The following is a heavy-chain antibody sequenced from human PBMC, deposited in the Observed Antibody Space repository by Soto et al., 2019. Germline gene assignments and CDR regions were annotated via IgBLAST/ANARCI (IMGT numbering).Heavy chain of an antibody. CDR3: ARVRYSSRWFAGDGMDV. CDR2: ISSSSSTI. Sequence: ESGGGLVQPGGSLRLSCAASGFTFSSYNMNWVRQAPGKGLEWVSFISSSSSTIYYADSVKGRFTISRDNAKNSLYLQMNSLRDEDTAVYYCARVRYSSRWFAGDGMDVWGQGTTVTVSS. CDR1: GFTFSSYN. D-gene: IGHD6-13*01. J-gene: IGHJ6*02. V-gene: IGHV3-48*02.